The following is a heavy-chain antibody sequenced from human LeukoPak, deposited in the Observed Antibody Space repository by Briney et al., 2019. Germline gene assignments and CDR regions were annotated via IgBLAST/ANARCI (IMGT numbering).Heavy chain of an antibody. CDR1: GFIFSDSY. D-gene: IGHD1-26*01. CDR2: ISSGGSTI. CDR3: ARGGTYFTFPY. J-gene: IGHJ4*02. V-gene: IGHV3-11*01. Sequence: GGSLRLSCAASGFIFSDSYMGWIRQAPGKGLEWVSYISSGGSTIYYANSVKGRFTISRDNAKNSLFLQMNSLRADDTAVYYCARGGTYFTFPYWGQGTLVTVSS.